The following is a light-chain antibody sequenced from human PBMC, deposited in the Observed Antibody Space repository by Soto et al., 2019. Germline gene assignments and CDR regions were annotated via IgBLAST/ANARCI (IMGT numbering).Light chain of an antibody. J-gene: IGKJ5*01. CDR3: QHYNNWPLT. V-gene: IGKV3-15*01. CDR2: GAS. Sequence: EIVMTQSPATLSVSPGERATLFCRAGQSVTNNLAWYQEKPGQAPRLLVYGASTRATGIPARFSGSGSGTEFTLTISSLQSADVAVYYCQHYNNWPLTFGPGTRLEIK. CDR1: QSVTNN.